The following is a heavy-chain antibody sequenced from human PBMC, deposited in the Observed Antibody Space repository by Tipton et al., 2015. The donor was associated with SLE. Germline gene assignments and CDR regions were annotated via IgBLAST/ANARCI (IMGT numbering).Heavy chain of an antibody. CDR2: ISDTGTST. V-gene: IGHV3-48*03. CDR3: ARDDSTDPNSMHAFDL. Sequence: SLRLSCSASGFSFSNHEMNWVRRAPGKGLEWVAYISDTGTSTSYAGSVKGRFTISRDNLKNSLYRQLNSLRAEDSAVYYCARDDSTDPNSMHAFDLWGQGTVVTVSS. CDR1: GFSFSNHE. D-gene: IGHD2-21*01. J-gene: IGHJ3*01.